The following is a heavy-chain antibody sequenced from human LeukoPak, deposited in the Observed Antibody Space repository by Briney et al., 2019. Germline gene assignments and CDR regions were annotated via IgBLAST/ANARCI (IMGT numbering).Heavy chain of an antibody. CDR2: VDSSGNT. J-gene: IGHJ6*03. Sequence: PSETLSLTCSVSVVSMNGYYWSWLRQSAGNRLEWIGHVDSSGNTNYNPSLESRVTMSVDTSKNQFSLTLRFVTPADTAVFYCARTTEGYCSGGNCYYYYYYMDVWGKGTTVTVSS. CDR1: VVSMNGYY. V-gene: IGHV4-4*07. D-gene: IGHD2-15*01. CDR3: ARTTEGYCSGGNCYYYYYYMDV.